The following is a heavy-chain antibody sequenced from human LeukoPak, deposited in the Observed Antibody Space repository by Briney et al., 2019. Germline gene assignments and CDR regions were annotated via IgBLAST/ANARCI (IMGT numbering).Heavy chain of an antibody. J-gene: IGHJ5*02. CDR3: ARASDGVGDRGFDP. D-gene: IGHD2-21*02. CDR1: GYTFTSYG. CDR2: ISAHNGNT. Sequence: ASVKVSCKASGYTFTSYGISWVRQAPGQGLEWMGWISAHNGNTNYAQKLQGRVTMTTDTSTSTAYMELRSLRSDDTAVYYCARASDGVGDRGFDPWGQGTLVTVSS. V-gene: IGHV1-18*01.